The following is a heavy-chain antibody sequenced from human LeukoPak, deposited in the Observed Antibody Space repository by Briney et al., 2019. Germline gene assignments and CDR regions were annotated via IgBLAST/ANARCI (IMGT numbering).Heavy chain of an antibody. D-gene: IGHD2-2*01. V-gene: IGHV1-18*04. J-gene: IGHJ4*02. CDR2: VSAYNGDA. CDR3: ARDCSTSCCPPFNY. CDR1: GYTFTSYG. Sequence: SVKVSCKASGYTFTSYGISWVRQAPGQGLDWMGWVSAYNGDANYAQRFQGRVTMTTDASTSTAYMELRSLRSDDTAVYYCARDCSTSCCPPFNYWGQGTLVTVSS.